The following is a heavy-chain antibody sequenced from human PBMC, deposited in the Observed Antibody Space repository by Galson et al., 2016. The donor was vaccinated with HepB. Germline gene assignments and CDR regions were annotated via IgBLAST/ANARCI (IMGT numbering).Heavy chain of an antibody. CDR3: ATHRPGDRTSGWYYLNF. CDR2: AIPILNKK. Sequence: SVKVSCKASGDIFSSSSIHWVRQAPGQGLEWVGSAIPILNKKDYSQRFQGRVTIYADKSATTAHMELRSLRSDDTAVYYCATHRPGDRTSGWYYLNFWGQGTLVTVSS. CDR1: GDIFSSSS. V-gene: IGHV1-69*02. D-gene: IGHD6-19*01. J-gene: IGHJ4*02.